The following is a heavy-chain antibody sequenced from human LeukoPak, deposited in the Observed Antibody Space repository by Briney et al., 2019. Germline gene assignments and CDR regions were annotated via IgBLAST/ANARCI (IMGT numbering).Heavy chain of an antibody. V-gene: IGHV1-8*01. Sequence: ASVKVSCKASGYTFTSYDINWVRQATGQGLEWMGWMNPNSGNTGYAQKFQGRVTMTRNTSISTAYMELSSLRSEDTAVYYCARSGDFWSGYYWDAYYYYYVDVWGKGTTVTVSS. D-gene: IGHD3-3*01. CDR2: MNPNSGNT. CDR1: GYTFTSYD. CDR3: ARSGDFWSGYYWDAYYYYYVDV. J-gene: IGHJ6*03.